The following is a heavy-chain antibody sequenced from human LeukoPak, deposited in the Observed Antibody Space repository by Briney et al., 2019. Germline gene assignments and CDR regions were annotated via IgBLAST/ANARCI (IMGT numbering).Heavy chain of an antibody. CDR2: IYHSGST. D-gene: IGHD4-11*01. CDR1: GGSISSGGYS. Sequence: PSETLSLTCAVSGGSISSGGYSWSWIRQPPGKGLEWIGYIYHSGSTYYNPSLKSRVTISVDRSKNQFSLKPSSVTAADTAVYYCARSTTLPYFDYWGQGTLVTVSS. J-gene: IGHJ4*02. CDR3: ARSTTLPYFDY. V-gene: IGHV4-30-2*01.